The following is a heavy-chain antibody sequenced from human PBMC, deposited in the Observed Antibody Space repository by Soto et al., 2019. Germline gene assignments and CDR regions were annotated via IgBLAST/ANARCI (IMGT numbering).Heavy chain of an antibody. Sequence: ASVKVSCKASGGTFSSYAISWVRQAPGQGLEWMGGIIPIFGTANYAQKFQGRVTITADESTSTAYMELSSLRSEDTAVYYCASEPLVLMVYDTPAQFDTWGQGTLVTVSS. V-gene: IGHV1-69*13. CDR3: ASEPLVLMVYDTPAQFDT. D-gene: IGHD2-8*01. CDR2: IIPIFGTA. J-gene: IGHJ5*02. CDR1: GGTFSSYA.